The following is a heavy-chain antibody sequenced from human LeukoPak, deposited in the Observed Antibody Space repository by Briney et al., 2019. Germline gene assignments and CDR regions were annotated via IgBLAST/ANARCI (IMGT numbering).Heavy chain of an antibody. Sequence: ASVKVSCKASGGTFSSYAISWVRQAPGPGLEWMGRIIPILGIANYAQKFQGRVTITADKSTSTAYMELSSLRSEDTAVYYCARESTTGSWFDPWGQGTLVTVSS. CDR3: ARESTTGSWFDP. CDR2: IIPILGIA. J-gene: IGHJ5*02. CDR1: GGTFSSYA. D-gene: IGHD5/OR15-5a*01. V-gene: IGHV1-69*04.